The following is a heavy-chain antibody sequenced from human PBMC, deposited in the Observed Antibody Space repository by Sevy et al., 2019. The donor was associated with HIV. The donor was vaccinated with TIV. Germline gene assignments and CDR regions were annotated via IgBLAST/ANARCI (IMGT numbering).Heavy chain of an antibody. V-gene: IGHV3-30*18. CDR1: GFTFSSYG. D-gene: IGHD2-2*01. Sequence: GGSLRLSCAASGFTFSSYGMHWVRQAPGKGLEWVAVISYDGSNKYYEDSVKGRFTISRDKSKNTLYLQTNSLRAEDTAVYYCAKARGYCSSTSCSPWYYGMDVWGQGTTVTVSS. CDR3: AKARGYCSSTSCSPWYYGMDV. CDR2: ISYDGSNK. J-gene: IGHJ6*02.